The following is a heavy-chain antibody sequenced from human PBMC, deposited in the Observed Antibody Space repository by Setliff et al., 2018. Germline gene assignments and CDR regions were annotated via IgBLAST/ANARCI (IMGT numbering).Heavy chain of an antibody. Sequence: SETLSLTCTVSGGSISGTYYYWSWIRQPAGKALEWIGQIYTSWSTNYNPSLKSRVTISVDTSKSQFSLKLSSVTAADTAVYYCARHATYYYGSGNLPFDSWGQGTLVTVSS. J-gene: IGHJ4*02. D-gene: IGHD3-10*01. CDR1: GGSISGTYYY. V-gene: IGHV4-61*09. CDR3: ARHATYYYGSGNLPFDS. CDR2: IYTSWST.